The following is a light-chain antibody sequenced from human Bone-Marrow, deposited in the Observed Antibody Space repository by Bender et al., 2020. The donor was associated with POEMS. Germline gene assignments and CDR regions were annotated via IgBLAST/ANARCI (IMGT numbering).Light chain of an antibody. Sequence: QSVLTQPPSVSGAPGQTVTISCTGGSSNIGAGFDVQWYQQHPGSAPKLLLYADNVRPSGVPDRFSGSKSGTSASLAISGLQSEDEADYYCAVWDDSLNGWVFGGGTKLTVL. V-gene: IGLV1-50*01. J-gene: IGLJ3*02. CDR3: AVWDDSLNGWV. CDR2: ADN. CDR1: SSNIGAGFD.